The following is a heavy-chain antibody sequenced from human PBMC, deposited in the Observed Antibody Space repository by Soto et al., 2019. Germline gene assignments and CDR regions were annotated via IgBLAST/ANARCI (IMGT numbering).Heavy chain of an antibody. CDR3: ARACRYGYAWGY. CDR1: GGSISSSNW. J-gene: IGHJ4*02. Sequence: QVQLQESGPGLVKPSGTLSLTCAVSGGSISSSNWWTWVRQPPGKGLEWIGEISQGGSTNYNPSLKSRVTISVDKSENQISLKLSSVTAADTAVYYCARACRYGYAWGYWGRGTLVTVSS. V-gene: IGHV4-4*02. CDR2: ISQGGST. D-gene: IGHD3-16*01.